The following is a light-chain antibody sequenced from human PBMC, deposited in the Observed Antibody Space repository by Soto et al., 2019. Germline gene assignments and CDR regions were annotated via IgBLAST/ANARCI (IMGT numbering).Light chain of an antibody. V-gene: IGKV3-20*01. CDR3: QQYGVSHS. J-gene: IGKJ4*01. CDR2: GAS. Sequence: IVLTQSPGTLSLSPGERATLSCRAIQTISNTFFAWYQQRPGQSPRLLIYGASGRAAGIPDRFSGSGSGTDFTLSISRLEPEDFEVYYCQQYGVSHSFVGGTKVDIK. CDR1: QTISNTF.